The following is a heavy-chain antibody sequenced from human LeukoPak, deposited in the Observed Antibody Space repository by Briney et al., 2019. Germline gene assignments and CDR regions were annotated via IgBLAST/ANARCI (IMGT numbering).Heavy chain of an antibody. D-gene: IGHD4-17*01. Sequence: ASVKVSCKASGYTFTGYYMHWVRQAPGQGLEWMGWISAYNGNTNYAQKLQGRVTMTTDTSTSTAYMELRSLRSDDTAVYYCAREVSVTNVHDYWGQGTLVTVSS. CDR2: ISAYNGNT. V-gene: IGHV1-18*04. J-gene: IGHJ4*02. CDR1: GYTFTGYY. CDR3: AREVSVTNVHDY.